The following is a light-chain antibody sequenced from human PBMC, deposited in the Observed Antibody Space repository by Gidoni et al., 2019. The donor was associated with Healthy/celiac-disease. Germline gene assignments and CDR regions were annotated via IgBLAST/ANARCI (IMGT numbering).Light chain of an antibody. J-gene: IGKJ1*01. V-gene: IGKV4-1*01. CDR3: QQYYSTPRT. CDR1: RGVLYSSNNKNY. CDR2: WAS. Sequence: DIVMTQSPDSLAVSLGERATINCKSSRGVLYSSNNKNYLAWYQQKPGQPPKLLIYWASTRESGVPDRFSGSGSGTDFTLTISSLQAEDVAVYYCQQYYSTPRTFXQXTKVEIK.